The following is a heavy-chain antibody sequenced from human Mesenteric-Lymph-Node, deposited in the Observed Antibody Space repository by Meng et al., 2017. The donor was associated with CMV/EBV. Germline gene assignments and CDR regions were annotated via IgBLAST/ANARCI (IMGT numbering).Heavy chain of an antibody. D-gene: IGHD4-23*01. V-gene: IGHV4-34*01. CDR1: GGSFSGYY. CDR2: INHSGST. Sequence: GQVQQWGAGLLKPSETLSLTCAVYGGSFSGYYWSWIRQPPWKGLEWIGEINHSGSTNYNPSLKSRVTISVDTSKNQFSLKLSSVTAADTAVYYCARHQRWLKSEGGFNYWGQGTLVTVSS. CDR3: ARHQRWLKSEGGFNY. J-gene: IGHJ4*02.